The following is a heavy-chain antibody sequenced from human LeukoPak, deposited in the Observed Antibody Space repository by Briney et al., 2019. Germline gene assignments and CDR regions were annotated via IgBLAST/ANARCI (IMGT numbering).Heavy chain of an antibody. V-gene: IGHV3-21*01. D-gene: IGHD3-10*02. CDR3: AELGITMIGGV. CDR1: GFTFSSYS. J-gene: IGHJ6*04. CDR2: ISSSSSYI. Sequence: GALRLSCAASGFTFSSYSMNWVRQAPGKGLEWVSSISSSSSYIYYADSVKGRFTISRDNAKNSLYLQMNSLRAEDTAVYYCAELGITMIGGVWGKGTTVTISS.